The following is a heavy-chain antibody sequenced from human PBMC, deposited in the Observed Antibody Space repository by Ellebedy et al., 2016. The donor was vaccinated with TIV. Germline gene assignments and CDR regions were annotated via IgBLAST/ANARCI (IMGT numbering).Heavy chain of an antibody. J-gene: IGHJ4*02. CDR3: ARGKFAAAGIDY. V-gene: IGHV4-31*01. CDR2: TYYSGST. CDR1: GGSISRGSYY. D-gene: IGHD6-13*01. Sequence: MPSETLSLTCTVSGGSISRGSYYWNWIRQYPAKGLDWIGYTYYSGSTYYNPSLKSPVNVSVDTSKNQFSLKLSSVTAADTAVYYWARGKFAAAGIDYWGQGTLVTVSS.